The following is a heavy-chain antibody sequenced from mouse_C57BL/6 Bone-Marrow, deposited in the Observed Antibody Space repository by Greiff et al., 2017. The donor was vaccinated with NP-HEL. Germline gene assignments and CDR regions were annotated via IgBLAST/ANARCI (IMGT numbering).Heavy chain of an antibody. CDR3: ARRGWLLQYFDV. J-gene: IGHJ1*01. Sequence: VKLVESGAELMKPGASVKLSCKATGYTFTGYWIEWVKQRPGHGLEWIGEIVPGSGSTNYNQKFKGKATLTADTSSNTAYMQLSSLTSEDSAIYYCARRGWLLQYFDVGGSGTAVTVTS. CDR2: IVPGSGST. V-gene: IGHV1-9*01. CDR1: GYTFTGYW. D-gene: IGHD2-3*01.